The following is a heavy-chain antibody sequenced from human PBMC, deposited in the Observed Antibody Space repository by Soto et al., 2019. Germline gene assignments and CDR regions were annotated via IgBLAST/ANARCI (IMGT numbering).Heavy chain of an antibody. CDR3: ARESEDLNSNFDY. Sequence: GESLKISCAASGFTFSSYWMSWVRQAPGKGLEWVANINQAASEKYYVESVKGRFTISSDNTKNSLYLEMNSLRAEDTAVYYGARESEDLNSNFDYWGQGALVTVSS. D-gene: IGHD1-1*01. V-gene: IGHV3-7*01. J-gene: IGHJ4*02. CDR1: GFTFSSYW. CDR2: INQAASEK.